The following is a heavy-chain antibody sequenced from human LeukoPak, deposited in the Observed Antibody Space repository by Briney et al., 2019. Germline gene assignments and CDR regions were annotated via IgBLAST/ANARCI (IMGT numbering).Heavy chain of an antibody. CDR2: ISSSSSTI. D-gene: IGHD2-2*01. V-gene: IGHV3-11*04. Sequence: PGGSLRLSCAASGFTFSDYYMSWIRQAPGKGLEWVSYISSSSSTIYYADSVKGRFTISRDNAKNSLYLQMNSLRAEDTAVYYCARVPYCSSTSCYFYYYYYMDVWGKGTTVTVSS. CDR1: GFTFSDYY. J-gene: IGHJ6*03. CDR3: ARVPYCSSTSCYFYYYYYMDV.